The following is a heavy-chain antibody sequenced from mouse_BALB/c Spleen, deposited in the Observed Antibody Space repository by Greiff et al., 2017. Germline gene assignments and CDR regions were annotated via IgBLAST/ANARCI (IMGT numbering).Heavy chain of an antibody. CDR2: IWAGGST. CDR1: GFSLTSYG. V-gene: IGHV2-9*02. CDR3: AREMYGNYAWFAY. D-gene: IGHD2-10*02. J-gene: IGHJ3*01. Sequence: VQLVESGPGLVAPSQSLSITCTVSGFSLTSYGVHWVRQPPGKGLEWLGVIWAGGSTNYNSALMSRLSISKDNSKSQVFLKMNSLQTDDTAMYYCAREMYGNYAWFAYWGQGTLVTVSA.